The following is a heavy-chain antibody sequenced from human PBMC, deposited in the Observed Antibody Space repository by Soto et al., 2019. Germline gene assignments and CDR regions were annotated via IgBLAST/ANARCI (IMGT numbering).Heavy chain of an antibody. CDR3: ASGLYYYDSSGYYSPSNAFDI. CDR1: GYTFTSYG. V-gene: IGHV1-18*01. D-gene: IGHD3-22*01. Sequence: ASVKVSCKASGYTFTSYGISWVRQAPGQGLEWMGWISAYSGNTNYAQKLQGRVTMTTDTSTSTAYMELRSLRSDDTAVYYCASGLYYYDSSGYYSPSNAFDIWG. CDR2: ISAYSGNT. J-gene: IGHJ3*02.